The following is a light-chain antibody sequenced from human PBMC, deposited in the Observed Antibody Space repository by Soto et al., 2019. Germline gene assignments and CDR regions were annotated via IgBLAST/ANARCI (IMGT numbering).Light chain of an antibody. Sequence: QSVLTQPASVSGSPGQSITISCTGTSSDIGAYNYVSWYQQHPDKAPKLLIYGLTNRPSGVSNRFSGSKSGNTASLTISGLQAEDDADYYCSSYTTSLTLVFGGGTKVTVL. J-gene: IGLJ3*02. CDR1: SSDIGAYNY. CDR3: SSYTTSLTLV. CDR2: GLT. V-gene: IGLV2-14*01.